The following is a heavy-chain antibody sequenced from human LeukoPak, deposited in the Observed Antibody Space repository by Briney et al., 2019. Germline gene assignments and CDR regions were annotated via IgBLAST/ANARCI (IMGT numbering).Heavy chain of an antibody. CDR1: GFTFSSYW. J-gene: IGHJ4*02. Sequence: GGSLRLSCAASGFTFSSYWMHWVRQAPGKGLVWVSRINSDGSSTSYADSVKGRFTISRDNAKNSLYLQMNSLRAEDTAVYYCARGYIAVAGIGYYWGQGTLVTVSS. V-gene: IGHV3-74*01. CDR3: ARGYIAVAGIGYY. D-gene: IGHD6-19*01. CDR2: INSDGSST.